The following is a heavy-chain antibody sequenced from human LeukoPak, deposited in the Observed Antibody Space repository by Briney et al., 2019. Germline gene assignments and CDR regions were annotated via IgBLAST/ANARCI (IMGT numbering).Heavy chain of an antibody. D-gene: IGHD6-6*01. Sequence: PSETLSLTCTVSGGSISSSSYYWGWIRQPPGKGLEWIGSIYYSGSTYYNPSLKSRVTISVDTSKNQFSLKLTSVTAADTAVYYCAREGIYSSSSYFDSWGQGTLVTVSS. J-gene: IGHJ4*02. CDR1: GGSISSSSYY. V-gene: IGHV4-39*07. CDR2: IYYSGST. CDR3: AREGIYSSSSYFDS.